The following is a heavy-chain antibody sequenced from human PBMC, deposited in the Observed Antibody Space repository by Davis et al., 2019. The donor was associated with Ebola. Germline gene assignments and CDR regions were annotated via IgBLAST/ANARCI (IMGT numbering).Heavy chain of an antibody. CDR1: GSRLRDYG. Sequence: GGSLRLSCAVSGSRLRDYGTHWVSQPPGKGLEWVAGISYDSRQESFSDSVRGRFTVSRDNSKKMFYPQMSSLRVVDTALFYCARNRGSDWYFDLWGLGTLVTVSS. J-gene: IGHJ4*02. V-gene: IGHV3-30*03. D-gene: IGHD3-9*01. CDR3: ARNRGSDWYFDL. CDR2: ISYDSRQE.